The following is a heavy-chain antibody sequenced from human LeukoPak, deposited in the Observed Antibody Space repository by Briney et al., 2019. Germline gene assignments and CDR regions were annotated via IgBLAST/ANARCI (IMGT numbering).Heavy chain of an antibody. J-gene: IGHJ4*02. Sequence: PSETLSLTCTVSGGSISNYFWNWLRQPAGKGLEWIGRIFGTGSTNYNPSLKSRVTMSVDTSKNQFSLKLSSVTAADTAVYYCAREMFNSDWYGDYGGQGTLVTVSA. CDR1: GGSISNYF. D-gene: IGHD6-19*01. V-gene: IGHV4-4*07. CDR2: IFGTGST. CDR3: AREMFNSDWYGDY.